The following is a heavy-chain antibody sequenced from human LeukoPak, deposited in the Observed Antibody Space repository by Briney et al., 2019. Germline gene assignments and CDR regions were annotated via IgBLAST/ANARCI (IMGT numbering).Heavy chain of an antibody. Sequence: PGGSLRLSCASSGFTSSSYAMSWVRQAPGKGLGLVSAIPGSGGSRCSANSVKGLLTTSRDKSKNTLYLQMNRLRAEDTAVYYCAKRLSGSSGWYPDNDWYFDLGGRGTLVTVSS. V-gene: IGHV3-23*01. J-gene: IGHJ2*01. CDR3: AKRLSGSSGWYPDNDWYFDL. CDR2: IPGSGGSR. CDR1: GFTSSSYA. D-gene: IGHD6-19*01.